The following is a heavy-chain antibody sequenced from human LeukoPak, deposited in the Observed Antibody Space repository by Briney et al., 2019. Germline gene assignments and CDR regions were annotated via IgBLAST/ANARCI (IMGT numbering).Heavy chain of an antibody. Sequence: GGSLRLSCAASGSTFSSYGMHWVRQAPGKGLEWVAVIWYDGSNKYYADSVKGRFTISRDNSKNTLYLQMNSLRAEDTAVYYCARDNYGMDVWGQGTTVTVSS. CDR1: GSTFSSYG. J-gene: IGHJ6*02. CDR3: ARDNYGMDV. V-gene: IGHV3-33*01. CDR2: IWYDGSNK.